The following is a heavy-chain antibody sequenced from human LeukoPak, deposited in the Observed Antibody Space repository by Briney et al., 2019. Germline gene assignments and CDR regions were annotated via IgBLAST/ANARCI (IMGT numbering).Heavy chain of an antibody. D-gene: IGHD2-15*01. CDR3: ASPVVAARGYYYYYGMDV. J-gene: IGHJ6*04. CDR2: ISSSGSTI. Sequence: LPGGSRRLSCAASGFTFSSYEMNWVRQAPGKGLEWVSYISSSGSTIYYADSVKGRFTISRDNAKNSLYLQMNSLRAEDTAVYYCASPVVAARGYYYYYGMDVWGKGTTVTVSS. V-gene: IGHV3-48*03. CDR1: GFTFSSYE.